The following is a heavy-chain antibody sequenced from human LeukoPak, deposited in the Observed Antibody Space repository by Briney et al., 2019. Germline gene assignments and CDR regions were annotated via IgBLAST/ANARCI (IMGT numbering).Heavy chain of an antibody. Sequence: GGSLRLSCAASVFSFSIYWMHWGRQDPGKGLVWVSSINSDGSSTSYADSVNGRFTISRDSAKNTPYLQMNTLRAEDTAVYYCASLNFWGQGTLVTVSS. V-gene: IGHV3-74*01. CDR2: INSDGSST. J-gene: IGHJ4*02. CDR1: VFSFSIYW. CDR3: ASLNF.